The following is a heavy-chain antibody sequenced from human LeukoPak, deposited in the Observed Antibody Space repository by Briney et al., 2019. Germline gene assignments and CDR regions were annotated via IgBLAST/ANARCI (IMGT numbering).Heavy chain of an antibody. J-gene: IGHJ3*02. V-gene: IGHV1-69*04. CDR3: ARAMVYSGSYYDAFDI. Sequence: SVKVSCKASGGTFSSYAISWVRQAPGQGLEWMGRIIPILGIANYAQKFQGRVTITADKSTSTAYMELSSLRSEDTAVYYCARAMVYSGSYYDAFDIWGQGTMVTVSS. D-gene: IGHD1-26*01. CDR1: GGTFSSYA. CDR2: IIPILGIA.